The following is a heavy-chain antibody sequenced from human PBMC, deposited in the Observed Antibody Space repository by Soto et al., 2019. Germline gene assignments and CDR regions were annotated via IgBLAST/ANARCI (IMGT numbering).Heavy chain of an antibody. J-gene: IGHJ4*02. CDR2: INHSGST. Sequence: SETLSLTCAVYGGSFSGYYWSWIRQPPGKGLEWIGEINHSGSTNYNPSLKSRVTISVDTSKNQFSLKLSSVTAADTAVYYCARRRRRQQPLGASKSSFYFDYWGQGTLVTVSS. D-gene: IGHD6-13*01. CDR3: ARRRRRQQPLGASKSSFYFDY. CDR1: GGSFSGYY. V-gene: IGHV4-34*01.